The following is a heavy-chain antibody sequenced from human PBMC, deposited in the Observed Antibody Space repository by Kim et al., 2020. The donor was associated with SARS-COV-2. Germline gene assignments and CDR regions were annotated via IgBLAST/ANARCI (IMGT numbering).Heavy chain of an antibody. CDR1: GYTFTSYG. Sequence: ASVKVSCKASGYTFTSYGISWVRQAPGQGLEWMGWISAYNGNTNYAQKLQGRVTMTTDTSTSTAYMELRSLRSDGTAVYYCARYGSGWYNYYYYYGMDVWGQGTTVTVSS. J-gene: IGHJ6*02. CDR3: ARYGSGWYNYYYYYGMDV. D-gene: IGHD6-19*01. V-gene: IGHV1-18*01. CDR2: ISAYNGNT.